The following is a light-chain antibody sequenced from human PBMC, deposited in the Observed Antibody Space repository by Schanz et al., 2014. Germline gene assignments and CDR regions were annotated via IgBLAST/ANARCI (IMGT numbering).Light chain of an antibody. Sequence: QSVLTQPPSVSGAPGQRVTISCTGSSSNIGAGYGVHWYQQLPGTAPKLLIHSTNQRPSGVPDRFSGSKSGYTASLTISGLQVEDGADYYCSSYTNINTPQYVFGTGTQLTVL. CDR3: SSYTNINTPQYV. CDR2: STN. CDR1: SSNIGAGYG. V-gene: IGLV1-40*01. J-gene: IGLJ6*01.